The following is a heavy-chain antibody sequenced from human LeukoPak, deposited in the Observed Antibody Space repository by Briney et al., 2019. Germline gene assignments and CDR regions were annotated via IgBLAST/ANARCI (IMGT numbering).Heavy chain of an antibody. D-gene: IGHD3-10*01. CDR1: GFTFSSYD. CDR2: ISSSSSYI. J-gene: IGHJ6*03. V-gene: IGHV3-21*01. Sequence: PGGSLRLSCAASGFTFSSYDMSWVRQAPGRGLEWVSSISSSSSYIYYADSVKGRFTISRDNAKNSLYLQMNSLRAEDTAVYYCARDQTVRGVRYYYYMDVWGKGTTVTVSS. CDR3: ARDQTVRGVRYYYYMDV.